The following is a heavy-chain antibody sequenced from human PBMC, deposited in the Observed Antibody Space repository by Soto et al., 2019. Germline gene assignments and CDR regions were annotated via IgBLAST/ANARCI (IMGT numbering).Heavy chain of an antibody. CDR2: LYRGGTT. CDR1: GFTFSSYA. V-gene: IGHV3-23*03. J-gene: IGHJ4*02. Sequence: GGSLRLSCAASGFTFSSYAMSWVRQAPGKGLEWVSVLYRGGTTYYADSVRGRFTISRDNSKNTLYLQMNNLRAEDTAVYYCARDEQPNVWGQGTLVTVSS. CDR3: ARDEQPNV. D-gene: IGHD6-13*01.